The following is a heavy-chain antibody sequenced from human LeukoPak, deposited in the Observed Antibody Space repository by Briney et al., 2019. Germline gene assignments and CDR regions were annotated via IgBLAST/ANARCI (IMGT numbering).Heavy chain of an antibody. Sequence: SETLSLTCTVSGGSISSYYWSWIRQPPGKGLEWIGYISYSGSTNYNPSLKSRVTISVDTSKDQFSLKLSSVTAADTAVYYCARERRDRSGYYLRGDAFDIWGQGTMVTVSS. CDR2: ISYSGST. CDR3: ARERRDRSGYYLRGDAFDI. V-gene: IGHV4-59*01. J-gene: IGHJ3*02. CDR1: GGSISSYY. D-gene: IGHD3-22*01.